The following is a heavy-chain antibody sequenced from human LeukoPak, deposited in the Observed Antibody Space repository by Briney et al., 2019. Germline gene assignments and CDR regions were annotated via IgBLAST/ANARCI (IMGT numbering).Heavy chain of an antibody. CDR3: ARDVEVATFDY. D-gene: IGHD5-12*01. CDR2: INPSSGGT. V-gene: IGHV1-2*02. Sequence: SVKVSCQASGYTFTDYYMHWLGQPPGQGLEWMGWINPSSGGTNYPQKFQGRVNMTRDTSISTTYMELSRLRSDDTAVNYCARDVEVATFDYWGQGTLVTVSS. CDR1: GYTFTDYY. J-gene: IGHJ4*02.